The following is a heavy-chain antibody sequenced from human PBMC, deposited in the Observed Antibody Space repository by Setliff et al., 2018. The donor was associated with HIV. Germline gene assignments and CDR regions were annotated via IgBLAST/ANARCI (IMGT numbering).Heavy chain of an antibody. CDR1: GYLFTGYY. J-gene: IGHJ5*02. V-gene: IGHV1-2*02. CDR3: TNRGGSGTNVGNWFDP. D-gene: IGHD3-10*01. CDR2: ILPIFGAT. Sequence: ASVKDSCKASGYLFTGYYMHWVRQAPGQGLEWMGGILPIFGATDYAQKFQGRLTLTAVQSENSVYMELSSLRSDDTAVYYCTNRGGSGTNVGNWFDPWGQGTLVTVSS.